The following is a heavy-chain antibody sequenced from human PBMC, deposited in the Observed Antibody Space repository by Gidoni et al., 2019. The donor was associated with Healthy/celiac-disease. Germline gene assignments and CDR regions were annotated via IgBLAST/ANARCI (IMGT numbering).Heavy chain of an antibody. Sequence: VQPGGSLRLSCAASGFTFSSYSMNWVRQAPGKGLEWVSYISSSSSTIYYADSVKGRFTISRDNAKNSLYLQMNSLRDEDTAVYYCARLRRDGYNFSPRATAPLPSFDYWGQGTLVTVSS. V-gene: IGHV3-48*02. D-gene: IGHD5-12*01. CDR1: GFTFSSYS. J-gene: IGHJ4*02. CDR3: ARLRRDGYNFSPRATAPLPSFDY. CDR2: ISSSSSTI.